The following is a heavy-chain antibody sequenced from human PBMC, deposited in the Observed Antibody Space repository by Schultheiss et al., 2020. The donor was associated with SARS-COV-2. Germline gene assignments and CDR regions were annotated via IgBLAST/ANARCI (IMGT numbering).Heavy chain of an antibody. CDR1: GGSISSYY. Sequence: SQTLSLTFPVSGGSISSYYWGWIRQPPGKGLGWIGSIHYSGTTYYNPSLKSRVTISVDTSKNQFSLMLSSLTAADTAVYYCARLHYHYGMDVWGQGTTVTVAS. V-gene: IGHV4-39*01. J-gene: IGHJ6*02. CDR3: ARLHYHYGMDV. CDR2: IHYSGTT.